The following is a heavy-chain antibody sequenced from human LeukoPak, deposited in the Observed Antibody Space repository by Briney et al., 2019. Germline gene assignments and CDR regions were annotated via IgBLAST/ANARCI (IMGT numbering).Heavy chain of an antibody. V-gene: IGHV3-21*01. J-gene: IGHJ6*03. CDR1: GFTFSSYS. CDR2: ISSSSSYI. D-gene: IGHD5-18*01. Sequence: PGGSLRLSCAASGFTFSSYSMNWVRQAPGKGLEWVSSISSSSSYIYYADSVKGRFTISRDNAKNSLYLQMNSLRAEDTAVYYCARETGYSLGYYYYYMDVWGKGTTVTVSS. CDR3: ARETGYSLGYYYYYMDV.